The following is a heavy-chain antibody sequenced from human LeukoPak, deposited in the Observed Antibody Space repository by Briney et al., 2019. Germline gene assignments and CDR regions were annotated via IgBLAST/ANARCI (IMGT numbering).Heavy chain of an antibody. CDR3: TRPYGSGSYHRFNP. CDR1: GFTFGVHA. V-gene: IGHV3-49*04. D-gene: IGHD3-10*01. J-gene: IGHJ5*02. Sequence: GGSLRLSCTASGFTFGVHAVSWVRQDRGKGLEWVGFVRGKADGGTTEYAASVKGIFTISRHDSKSTAYLQMHSLNTEHTAVYYCTRPYGSGSYHRFNPWGQGTLVTVSS. CDR2: VRGKADGGTT.